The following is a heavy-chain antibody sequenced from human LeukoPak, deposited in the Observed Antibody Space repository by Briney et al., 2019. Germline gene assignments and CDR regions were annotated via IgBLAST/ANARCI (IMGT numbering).Heavy chain of an antibody. V-gene: IGHV3-21*05. J-gene: IGHJ6*02. CDR3: ARHGAVAGTNPAGTYYYYGMDV. D-gene: IGHD6-19*01. CDR2: ISGSSNI. Sequence: GGSLRLSCAASGFTFSSYSMNWVRQAPGKGLEWVSYISGSSNIYYADSVKGRFTISRDNAKNSLYLQMNSLRAEDTAVYYCARHGAVAGTNPAGTYYYYGMDVWGQGTTVTVSS. CDR1: GFTFSSYS.